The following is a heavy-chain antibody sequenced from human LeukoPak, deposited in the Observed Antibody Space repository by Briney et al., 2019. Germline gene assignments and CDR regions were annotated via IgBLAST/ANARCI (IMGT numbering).Heavy chain of an antibody. CDR1: GGYISTSNYY. D-gene: IGHD3-16*01. V-gene: IGHV4-39*01. CDR2: IYYSGRT. Sequence: SETLSLTCSVSGGYISTSNYYWGWIRQPPGKGLEWIGTIYYSGRTYYNPSLQSRVTISLDTSQNQLSLQVRSVTVIDTAVYYCARFFYYDASLPPYWGQGTLVTVST. J-gene: IGHJ4*02. CDR3: ARFFYYDASLPPY.